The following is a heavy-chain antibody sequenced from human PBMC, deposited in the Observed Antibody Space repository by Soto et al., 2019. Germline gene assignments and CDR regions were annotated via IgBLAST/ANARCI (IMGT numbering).Heavy chain of an antibody. Sequence: QVQLQESGPGLVKASQTLSLTCTVSGASISSGDYYWNRIRQPPGKGLEWIGYIYYNGRTSYNSSLQGRVYISIDTSKNPFSLKLGSVTAADTAVYYCARDRGVVITGSNWFDPWGQGTLVPVSS. V-gene: IGHV4-30-4*01. D-gene: IGHD3-22*01. CDR3: ARDRGVVITGSNWFDP. CDR1: GASISSGDYY. CDR2: IYYNGRT. J-gene: IGHJ5*02.